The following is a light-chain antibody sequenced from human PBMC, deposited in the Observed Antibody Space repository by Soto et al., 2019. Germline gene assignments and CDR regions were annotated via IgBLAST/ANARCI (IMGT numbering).Light chain of an antibody. CDR2: QTS. J-gene: IGKJ1*01. Sequence: EIVLTQSPATLSSFPGDRVTLSCRASQYINTRLAWYQHRPGQAPRLLIYQTSSRATGIADRFSGNGFGTDFTLTISRLEPEDFAVYYCQQYGGSSVTFGQGTKWIS. CDR3: QQYGGSSVT. V-gene: IGKV3-20*01. CDR1: QYINTR.